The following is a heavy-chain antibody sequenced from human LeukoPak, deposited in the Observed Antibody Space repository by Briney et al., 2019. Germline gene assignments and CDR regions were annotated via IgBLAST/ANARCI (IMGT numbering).Heavy chain of an antibody. D-gene: IGHD2-2*01. V-gene: IGHV4-59*01. CDR2: IYYNGST. CDR3: ARDRGCSSTSCYAWFDP. J-gene: IGHJ5*02. Sequence: SENLSLTCTVSGGSISSYYWSWIRQPPGKGLEWIGNIYYNGSTNYNPSLKSRVTISVDTSKDQFSLKLTSVTAADTAVYYCARDRGCSSTSCYAWFDPWGQGTLVTVSS. CDR1: GGSISSYY.